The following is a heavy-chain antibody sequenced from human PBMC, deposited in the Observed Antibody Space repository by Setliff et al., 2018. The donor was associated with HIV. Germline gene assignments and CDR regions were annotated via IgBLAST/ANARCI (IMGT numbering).Heavy chain of an antibody. CDR1: GDSISNHY. CDR3: ARPVSKNFYGMDV. CDR2: LYFSGGT. Sequence: SETLSLTCTVSGDSISNHYWSWLRQPPGKGLEWIGTLYFSGGTSYNSSLKSRVTISGDTSNNQFSLNLTSVTTADTAVYYCARPVSKNFYGMDVWGLGTTVTV. V-gene: IGHV4-59*11. J-gene: IGHJ6*02.